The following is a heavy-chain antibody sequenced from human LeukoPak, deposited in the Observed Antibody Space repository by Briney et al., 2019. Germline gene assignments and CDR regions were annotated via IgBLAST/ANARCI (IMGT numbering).Heavy chain of an antibody. Sequence: GSLRLSCAASGFTFSAYSMNWVRQAPGKGLEWVSYISRSSRNIFYADSVKGRFTISRDNSKNTLYMQMNSLRAEDTAVYYCANGNSSSWYVGPEYFQHWGQGTLVTVSS. J-gene: IGHJ1*01. CDR2: ISRSSRNI. D-gene: IGHD6-13*01. CDR3: ANGNSSSWYVGPEYFQH. CDR1: GFTFSAYS. V-gene: IGHV3-48*01.